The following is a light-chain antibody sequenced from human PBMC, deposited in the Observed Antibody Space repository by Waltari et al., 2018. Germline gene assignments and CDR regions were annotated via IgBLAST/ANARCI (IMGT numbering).Light chain of an antibody. V-gene: IGLV1-44*01. Sequence: QSVLHQPPSDSGAPGQRVTIPCPRTYSNIGTNVVNWYQQLPGKAPNLLIYRDDQRPSGVPDRFSASRSGSSASLAIGVLQSEDEADYYCASWDDRLNGHWVFGGGTKVAVL. CDR3: ASWDDRLNGHWV. J-gene: IGLJ3*02. CDR2: RDD. CDR1: YSNIGTNV.